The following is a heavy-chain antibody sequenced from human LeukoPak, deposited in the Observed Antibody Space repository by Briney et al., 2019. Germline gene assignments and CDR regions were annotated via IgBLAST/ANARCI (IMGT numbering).Heavy chain of an antibody. CDR1: GFTFSSYG. CDR2: ISYDGSNK. Sequence: GRSLRLSCAASGFTFSSYGMHWVRQAPGKGLEWVAVISYDGSNKYYADSVKGRFTISRDNSKNTLYLQMNSLRAEDMAVYYCAKTSRLFPLDYWGQGTLVTVSS. J-gene: IGHJ4*02. D-gene: IGHD2-2*01. V-gene: IGHV3-30*18. CDR3: AKTSRLFPLDY.